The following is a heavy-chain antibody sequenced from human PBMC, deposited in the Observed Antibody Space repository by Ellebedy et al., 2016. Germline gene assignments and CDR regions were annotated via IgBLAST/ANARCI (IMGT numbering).Heavy chain of an antibody. D-gene: IGHD3-10*01. Sequence: SLKISXAASGFTFDDYAMHWVRHAPGKGLEWVSGISWNSGNIDYADSVKGRFSISRDNAKNSLYLQMNSLRAEDTALYYCAKDGNFYGSGNYYSSAPNLFDPWGQGTLVTVSS. CDR3: AKDGNFYGSGNYYSSAPNLFDP. CDR2: ISWNSGNI. CDR1: GFTFDDYA. V-gene: IGHV3-9*01. J-gene: IGHJ5*02.